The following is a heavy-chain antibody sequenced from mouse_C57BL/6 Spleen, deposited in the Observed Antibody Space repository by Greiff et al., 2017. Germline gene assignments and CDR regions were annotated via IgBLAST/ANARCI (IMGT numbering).Heavy chain of an antibody. CDR3: TSFYYGSRDFAY. D-gene: IGHD1-1*01. CDR1: GYTFTSYW. CDR2: IYPGNSDT. Sequence: VQLKESGTVLARPGASVKMSCKTSGYTFTSYWMHWVKQRPGQGLEWIGAIYPGNSDTSYNQKFKGKAKLTAVTSASTAYMELSSLTNEDSAVYYCTSFYYGSRDFAYWGQGTLVTVSA. J-gene: IGHJ3*01. V-gene: IGHV1-5*01.